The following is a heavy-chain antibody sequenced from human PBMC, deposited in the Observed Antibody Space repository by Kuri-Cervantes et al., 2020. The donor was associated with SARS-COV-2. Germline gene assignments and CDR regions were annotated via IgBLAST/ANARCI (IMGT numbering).Heavy chain of an antibody. CDR3: AKGGSSGYYPFDY. D-gene: IGHD3-22*01. J-gene: IGHJ4*02. CDR1: GFTFSSYS. V-gene: IGHV3-48*04. CDR2: ISSSSSTI. Sequence: GESLKISCAASGFTFSSYSMNWVRQAPGKGLEWVSYISSSSSTIYYADSVKGRFTISRDNAKNSLYLQMNSLRAEDTAVYYCAKGGSSGYYPFDYWGQGTLVTVSS.